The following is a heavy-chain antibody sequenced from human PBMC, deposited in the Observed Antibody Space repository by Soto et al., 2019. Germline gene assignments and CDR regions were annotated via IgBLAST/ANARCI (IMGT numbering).Heavy chain of an antibody. Sequence: TSETLSLTCTVSGSSVSSYYWSWIRQPPGKGLEWIGYISNSGSTNYNPSLRSRVTISVDTSKNQFSLKMTSVTAADTAVYYCARETPYCTSTSCSASYYYGMDVWGQGTTVTV. CDR1: GSSVSSYY. CDR2: ISNSGST. V-gene: IGHV4-59*02. CDR3: ARETPYCTSTSCSASYYYGMDV. D-gene: IGHD2-2*01. J-gene: IGHJ6*02.